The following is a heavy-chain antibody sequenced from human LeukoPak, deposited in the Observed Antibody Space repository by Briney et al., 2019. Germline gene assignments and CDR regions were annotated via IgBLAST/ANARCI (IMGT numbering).Heavy chain of an antibody. CDR1: EFTFSSYW. CDR3: ARVGARQILEY. J-gene: IGHJ4*02. CDR2: IKQDGGEK. Sequence: GGSLRLSCAASEFTFSSYWMSWVRQAPGKGLEWVANIKQDGGEKYYLDSVKGRFTVPRDNAKNSLYLQMNSLRAEDTAVYYCARVGARQILEYWGQGTLVTVSS. D-gene: IGHD4-17*01. V-gene: IGHV3-7*01.